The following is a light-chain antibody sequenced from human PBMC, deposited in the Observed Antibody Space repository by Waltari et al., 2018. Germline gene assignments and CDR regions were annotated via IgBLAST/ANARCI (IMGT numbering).Light chain of an antibody. J-gene: IGKJ1*01. CDR1: QSVTRF. Sequence: EIVLTQSPATLSLSPGERATLSCRARQSVTRFLAWYQQKPGQAPRLLIYDASHRATGVPARFSGSGCGTEFTLTISSLEPEDFAVYYCQQRSSWPWTFGQGAKVEVK. V-gene: IGKV3-11*01. CDR2: DAS. CDR3: QQRSSWPWT.